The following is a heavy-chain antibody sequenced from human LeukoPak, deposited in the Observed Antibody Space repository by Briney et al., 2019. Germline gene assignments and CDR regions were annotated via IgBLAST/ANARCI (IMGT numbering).Heavy chain of an antibody. J-gene: IGHJ5*02. Sequence: PGGSLRLSCAASGFTFSRYWMSWVRQAPGKGLEWVANIKQDGSEKYYVDSVKGRFTIPRDNAKNSLYLQMNSLRAEDTAVYYCARDYGSDILTGQVGNWFDPWGQGTLVTVSS. CDR2: IKQDGSEK. V-gene: IGHV3-7*01. D-gene: IGHD3-9*01. CDR3: ARDYGSDILTGQVGNWFDP. CDR1: GFTFSRYW.